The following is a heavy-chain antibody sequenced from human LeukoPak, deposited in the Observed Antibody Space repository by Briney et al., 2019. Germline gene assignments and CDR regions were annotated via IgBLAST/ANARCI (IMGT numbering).Heavy chain of an antibody. D-gene: IGHD1-20*01. V-gene: IGHV3-30-3*01. CDR1: GFTFSSYA. J-gene: IGHJ6*02. CDR2: ISYDGSNK. Sequence: GGSLRLSCAASGFTFSSYAMHWVRQAPGKGLEWVAVISYDGSNKYYAGSVKGRFTISRDNSKNMLSLQMNSLRAEDTAVYYCARGRNNWNYHYYGMDVWGQGTTVTVSS. CDR3: ARGRNNWNYHYYGMDV.